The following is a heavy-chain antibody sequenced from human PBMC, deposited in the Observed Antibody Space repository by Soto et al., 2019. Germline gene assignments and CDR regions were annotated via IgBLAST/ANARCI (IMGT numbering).Heavy chain of an antibody. CDR2: INHSGST. CDR3: ARTSRFDC. CDR1: CGSFSSYY. J-gene: IGHJ4*02. D-gene: IGHD6-6*01. Sequence: QVQLQQWGAGLLKPSETLSLTCAVYCGSFSSYYWSWIRQPPRKGLEWIGEINHSGSTNYNPSLKSRVTMSVDTSKNQFSLKLSSVTAADTAVYYCARTSRFDCWGQGTLVTVSS. V-gene: IGHV4-34*01.